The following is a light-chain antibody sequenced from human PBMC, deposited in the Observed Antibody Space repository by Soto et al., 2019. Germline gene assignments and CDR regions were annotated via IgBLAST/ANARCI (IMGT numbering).Light chain of an antibody. CDR1: QSISTY. V-gene: IGKV1-39*01. CDR3: QQSYSTPWT. Sequence: DIQMTQSPSSLSASVGDRVTITCRASQSISTYLNWYQQKPGKAPKLLIYGASSLQSGVPSRFTGSGSGTYFTLTISSLQPADFATYHCQQSYSTPWTFGQGTKVEIK. CDR2: GAS. J-gene: IGKJ1*01.